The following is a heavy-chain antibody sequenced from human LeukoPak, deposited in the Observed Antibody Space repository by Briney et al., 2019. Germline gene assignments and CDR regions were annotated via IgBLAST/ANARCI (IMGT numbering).Heavy chain of an antibody. J-gene: IGHJ4*02. CDR1: GYTFTSNY. CDR3: ARDQEGFDY. CDR2: IYPRDGST. V-gene: IGHV1-46*01. Sequence: RASVKVSCKASGYTFTSNYIHWVRQAPGQGLEWMGMIYPRDGSTSYAQKFQGRVTVTRDTSTSTVHMELSGLRSEDTAVYYCARDQEGFDYWGQGTLVTASS.